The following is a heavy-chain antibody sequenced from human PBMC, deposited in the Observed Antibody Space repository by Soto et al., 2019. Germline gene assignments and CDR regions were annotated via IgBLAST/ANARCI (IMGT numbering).Heavy chain of an antibody. V-gene: IGHV3-11*06. Sequence: RLSCAASGFTFSDYYMSWIRQAPGKGLEWVSYISSSSSYAIYADSVKGRFTISRDNAKNSLYLQMNSLRAEDTAIYYCARDSSIGARPFDYWGQGTLVTVSS. CDR1: GFTFSDYY. CDR3: ARDSSIGARPFDY. J-gene: IGHJ4*02. D-gene: IGHD6-6*01. CDR2: ISSSSSYA.